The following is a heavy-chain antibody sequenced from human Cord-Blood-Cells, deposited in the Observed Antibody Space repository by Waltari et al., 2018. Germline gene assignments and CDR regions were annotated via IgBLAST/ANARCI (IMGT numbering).Heavy chain of an antibody. J-gene: IGHJ4*02. CDR3: ARGGDSSSWYYFDY. CDR2: TYYRSKWYN. CDR1: GHSLSSNSAS. D-gene: IGHD6-13*01. V-gene: IGHV6-1*01. Sequence: QVQLQQSGPGLVKPSQPLSLTCALSGHSLSSNSASWNWLRQSPSRGLEWLGRTYYRSKWYNDYAVSVKSRITINPDTSKNQFSLQLNSVTPEDTAVYYCARGGDSSSWYYFDYWGQGTLVTVSS.